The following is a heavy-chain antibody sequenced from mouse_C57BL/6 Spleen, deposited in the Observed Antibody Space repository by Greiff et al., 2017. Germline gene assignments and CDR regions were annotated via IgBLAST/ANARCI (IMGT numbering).Heavy chain of an antibody. J-gene: IGHJ4*01. V-gene: IGHV5-16*01. CDR3: ARIPHYYGSSYAMDY. CDR2: INYDGSST. CDR1: GFTFSDYY. Sequence: EVHLVESEGGLVQPGSSMKLSCTASGFTFSDYYMAWVRQVPEKGLEWVANINYDGSSTYYLDSLKSRFIISRDNAKNILYLQMSSLKSEDTATYYCARIPHYYGSSYAMDYWGQGTSVTVSS. D-gene: IGHD1-1*01.